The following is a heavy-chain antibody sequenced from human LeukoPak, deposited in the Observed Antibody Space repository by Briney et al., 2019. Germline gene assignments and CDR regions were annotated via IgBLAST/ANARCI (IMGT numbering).Heavy chain of an antibody. CDR1: GCTFSSYS. CDR2: ISSSSSYI. Sequence: GGSLRLSCAASGCTFSSYSMNWVRQAPGKGLEWVSSISSSSSYIYYVDSVKGRFTISRDNAKNSLYLQMNSLRAEDTAVYYCARAAGEMATIRYWGQGTLVTVSS. V-gene: IGHV3-21*01. J-gene: IGHJ4*02. D-gene: IGHD5-24*01. CDR3: ARAAGEMATIRY.